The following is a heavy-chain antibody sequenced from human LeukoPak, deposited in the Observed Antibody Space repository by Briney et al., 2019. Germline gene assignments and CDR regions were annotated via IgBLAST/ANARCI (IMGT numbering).Heavy chain of an antibody. CDR3: ARDSQWLVFNWFDP. Sequence: PSETLSLTCTVSGGSISSSSYYWGWIRQPPGKGLEWIGSIYYSGSTYYNPSLKSRVTISVDTSKNQFSLKLSSVTAADTAVYYCARDSQWLVFNWFDPWGQGTLVTVSS. J-gene: IGHJ5*02. D-gene: IGHD6-19*01. CDR1: GGSISSSSYY. CDR2: IYYSGST. V-gene: IGHV4-39*07.